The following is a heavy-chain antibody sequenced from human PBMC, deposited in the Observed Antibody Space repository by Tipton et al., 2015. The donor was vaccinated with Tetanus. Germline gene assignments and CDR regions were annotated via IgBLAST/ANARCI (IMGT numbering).Heavy chain of an antibody. V-gene: IGHV3-20*04. D-gene: IGHD6-19*01. J-gene: IGHJ2*01. CDR3: VKEERSGWVNWYFDL. Sequence: GSLRLSCAASGFTFSHYWMHWVRQAPGKGLVWVSGINWNGGTTGYGDSVKGRFTISRDNAKNSLYLQMDSLRAGDTALYYCVKEERSGWVNWYFDLWGRGTLVTVSS. CDR1: GFTFSHYW. CDR2: INWNGGTT.